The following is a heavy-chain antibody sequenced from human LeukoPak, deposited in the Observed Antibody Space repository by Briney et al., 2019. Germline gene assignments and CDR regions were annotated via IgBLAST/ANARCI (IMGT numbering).Heavy chain of an antibody. D-gene: IGHD3-3*01. V-gene: IGHV1-8*03. J-gene: IGHJ5*02. CDR2: MNPNSGNT. Sequence: ASVKVSCKASGYTFTSYDINWVRQATGQGLEWMGWMNPNSGNTGYAQKFQGRVTITRNTSISTAYMELSRLRSDDTAVYYCARDSKYYDFWSGYHAGPENWFDPWGQGTLVTVSS. CDR3: ARDSKYYDFWSGYHAGPENWFDP. CDR1: GYTFTSYD.